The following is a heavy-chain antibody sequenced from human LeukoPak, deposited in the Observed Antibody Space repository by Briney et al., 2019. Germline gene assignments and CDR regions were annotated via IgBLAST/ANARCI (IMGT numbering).Heavy chain of an antibody. CDR2: IIPIFGTA. CDR3: ARPPVGATTLFLFDY. CDR1: GGTFSSYA. D-gene: IGHD1-26*01. Sequence: ASVKVSCKASGGTFSSYAISWVRQAPGQGLEWMGGIIPIFGTANYAQKFQGRVTITADDSTSTAYMELSSLRSEDTAVYYCARPPVGATTLFLFDYWGQGTLVTVSS. J-gene: IGHJ4*02. V-gene: IGHV1-69*13.